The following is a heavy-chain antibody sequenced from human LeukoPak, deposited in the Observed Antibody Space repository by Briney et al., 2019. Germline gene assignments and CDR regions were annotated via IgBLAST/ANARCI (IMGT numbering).Heavy chain of an antibody. CDR1: GYTFTSYD. V-gene: IGHV1-8*01. D-gene: IGHD6-13*01. CDR2: MNPNSGNT. CDR3: ARGAYSNQVGWFDP. Sequence: ASVKVSCKASGYTFTSYDINWVRQATGQGLEWMGWMNPNSGNTGYAQKFRGRVTMTRNTSISTAYMELSSLRSEDTAVYYCARGAYSNQVGWFDPWGQGTLVTVSS. J-gene: IGHJ5*02.